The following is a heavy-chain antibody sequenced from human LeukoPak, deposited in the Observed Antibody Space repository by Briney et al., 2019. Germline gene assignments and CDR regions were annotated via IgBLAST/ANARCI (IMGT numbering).Heavy chain of an antibody. Sequence: SETLSLTCAVYGGSFSGYYWSWIRQPPGKGLEWIGEINHSGSTNYNPSLKSRVTISVDTSKNQFSLRLSSVTAADTAVYYCARERRDGYKVYFDYWGQGTLVTVSS. J-gene: IGHJ4*02. CDR2: INHSGST. V-gene: IGHV4-34*01. D-gene: IGHD5-24*01. CDR1: GGSFSGYY. CDR3: ARERRDGYKVYFDY.